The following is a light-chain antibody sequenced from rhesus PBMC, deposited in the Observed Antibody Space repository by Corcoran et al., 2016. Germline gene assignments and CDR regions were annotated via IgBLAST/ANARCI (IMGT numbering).Light chain of an antibody. CDR1: QSVGST. CDR2: AAS. Sequence: EIVLTQSPDILSLSPGERATLSCRASQSVGSTIAWYVQKPDQAPRLLIYAASSRATNTPDRCSGSGSGTDFTLTISSLEPEDFALYHCQQYSDWYSFGQGTKVEIK. J-gene: IGKJ2*01. V-gene: IGKV3-42*03. CDR3: QQYSDWYS.